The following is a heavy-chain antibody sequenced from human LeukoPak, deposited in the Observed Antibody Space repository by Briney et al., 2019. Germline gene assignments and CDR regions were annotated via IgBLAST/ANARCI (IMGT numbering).Heavy chain of an antibody. J-gene: IGHJ5*02. V-gene: IGHV3-21*01. Sequence: PGGSLRLSCAASGFTFSSYSMNWVRQAPGKGLEWVSSISSSSSYIYYADSVKGRFTISRDNAKNSLYLQMNSLRAEDTAVYYCAKDVRVVTATPDHWGQGTLVTVPS. D-gene: IGHD2-21*02. CDR3: AKDVRVVTATPDH. CDR2: ISSSSSYI. CDR1: GFTFSSYS.